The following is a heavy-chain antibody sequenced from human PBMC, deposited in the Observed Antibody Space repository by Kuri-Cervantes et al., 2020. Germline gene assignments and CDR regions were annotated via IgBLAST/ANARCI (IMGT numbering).Heavy chain of an antibody. CDR3: VRGPRFYFYGIDV. CDR1: GGSISSYY. CDR2: IYYSGST. V-gene: IGHV4-59*12. D-gene: IGHD3-16*01. Sequence: SETLSLTCPVPGGSISSYYWSWIRQPPGKGLEWLGYIYYSGSTNYNSSLKSRVTISVDTFKNKFSLKLRSVTAADTAVYDFVRGPRFYFYGIDVWGQGTTVTVSS. J-gene: IGHJ6*02.